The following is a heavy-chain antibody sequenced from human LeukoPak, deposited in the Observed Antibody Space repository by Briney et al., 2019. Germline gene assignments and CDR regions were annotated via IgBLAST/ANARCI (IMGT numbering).Heavy chain of an antibody. J-gene: IGHJ4*02. CDR3: ARGLPSYDMGLDY. Sequence: PGGSLRLSCAASGFTFTDSYMTWVRQAPGKGLEWLSYISGSGGDTNYADSVRGRFTISRDNAKNSLYLQMNSLRAEDTAVYYCARGLPSYDMGLDYWGQGTLVTVSS. CDR1: GFTFTDSY. CDR2: ISGSGGDT. V-gene: IGHV3-11*06. D-gene: IGHD3-9*01.